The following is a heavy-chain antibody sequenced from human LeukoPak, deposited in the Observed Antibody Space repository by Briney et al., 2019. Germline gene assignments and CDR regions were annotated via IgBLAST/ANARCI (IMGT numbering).Heavy chain of an antibody. CDR3: ARDPNSSGWFDY. Sequence: PGVSLRLSCAASEFTFSRYNMNWVRQAPGKGLEWISYISNTGSPIYYADSVKGRFTISRDNAKNSLYLQMDSLRDEDTAVYYCARDPNSSGWFDYWGQGTLVTVSS. V-gene: IGHV3-48*02. J-gene: IGHJ4*02. CDR1: EFTFSRYN. D-gene: IGHD6-19*01. CDR2: ISNTGSPI.